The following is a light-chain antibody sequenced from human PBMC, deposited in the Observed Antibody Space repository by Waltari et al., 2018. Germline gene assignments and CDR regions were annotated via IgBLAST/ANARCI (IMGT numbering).Light chain of an antibody. CDR1: RSDVGGYNY. J-gene: IGLJ3*02. Sequence: QSALTQPASVSGSPGQSITISCTGTRSDVGGYNYVSWNQQHPGKAPKLMIYEVSNRPSGVSNRFSGSKSGNTASLTISGLQAEDEADYYCSSYTSSSTLWVFGGGTKLTVL. V-gene: IGLV2-14*01. CDR2: EVS. CDR3: SSYTSSSTLWV.